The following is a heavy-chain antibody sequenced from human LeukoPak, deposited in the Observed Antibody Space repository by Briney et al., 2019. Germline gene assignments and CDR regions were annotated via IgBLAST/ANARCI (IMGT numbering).Heavy chain of an antibody. V-gene: IGHV1-18*04. CDR1: GYTFTSYG. D-gene: IGHD2-2*01. Sequence: SVKVSCTSSGYTFTSYGISWVRQAPRQREELMGWISAYNGNTNYVQKLQGRITMTTDTSTSTAYMELRSLSADDAAVYYYARGNSPAALYGDGAFDNWGQGTMVTVSS. CDR2: ISAYNGNT. CDR3: ARGNSPAALYGDGAFDN. J-gene: IGHJ3*02.